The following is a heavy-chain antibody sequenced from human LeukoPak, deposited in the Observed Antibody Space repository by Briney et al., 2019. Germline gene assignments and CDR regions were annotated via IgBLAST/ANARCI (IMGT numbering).Heavy chain of an antibody. Sequence: GGSLRLSCAASGFTFSTYNMNWVRQAPGKGLEWVSFITSNSGTIYYAESVKGRLTISRDNAKNSLYLQMNSLRDEDTAVYYCVREPHPIDSSAYPYWGQGTLVTVSS. CDR2: ITSNSGTI. CDR1: GFTFSTYN. V-gene: IGHV3-48*02. J-gene: IGHJ4*02. CDR3: VREPHPIDSSAYPY. D-gene: IGHD3-22*01.